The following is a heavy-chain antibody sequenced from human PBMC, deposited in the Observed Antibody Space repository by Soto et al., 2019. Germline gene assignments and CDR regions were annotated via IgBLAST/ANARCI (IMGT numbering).Heavy chain of an antibody. V-gene: IGHV3-23*01. CDR1: GFTFSNYA. D-gene: IGHD2-2*01. CDR3: AKRKDCSSSSCWGIDY. Sequence: EVQLLESGGGLVQPGGSLRLSCAASGFTFSNYAMTWVRQAPGKGLEWVSAISISGGSTYYADSVKGRFTISRDNSKNTLYLQLNSLRAEDTAVYYCAKRKDCSSSSCWGIDYWGQGTLVTGSS. J-gene: IGHJ4*02. CDR2: ISISGGST.